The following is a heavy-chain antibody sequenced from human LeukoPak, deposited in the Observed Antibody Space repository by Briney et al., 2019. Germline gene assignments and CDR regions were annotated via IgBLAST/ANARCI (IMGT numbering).Heavy chain of an antibody. CDR1: GFTFSSYW. D-gene: IGHD1-26*01. J-gene: IGHJ4*02. V-gene: IGHV3-7*05. CDR3: ARASGPIKKNRFDQ. Sequence: PGGSLRLSCTASGFTFSSYWMSWVRQTPEKGLEWVANIKQDGSEKVYVDSVKGRFTISRDNAKSSLYLQMSGLRAEDTAVYYCARASGPIKKNRFDQWGQGTLVTVSS. CDR2: IKQDGSEK.